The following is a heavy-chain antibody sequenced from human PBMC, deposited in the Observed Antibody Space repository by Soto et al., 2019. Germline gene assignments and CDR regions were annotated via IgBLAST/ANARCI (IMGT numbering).Heavy chain of an antibody. Sequence: QVQLQQWGAGLLKPSETLSLTCAVYGGSFSGYYWSGIRQPPGKGLEWIGEINHSGSTNYNPSLKSRVTISVDTSKNQFSLKLSSVTAADTAVYYCARRPNYYYMDVWGKGTTVTVSS. CDR3: ARRPNYYYMDV. CDR1: GGSFSGYY. J-gene: IGHJ6*03. V-gene: IGHV4-34*01. CDR2: INHSGST.